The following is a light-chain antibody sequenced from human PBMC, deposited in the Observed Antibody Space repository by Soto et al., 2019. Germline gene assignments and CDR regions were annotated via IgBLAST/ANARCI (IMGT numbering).Light chain of an antibody. Sequence: EIVLTQSPGTLSLSPGERATLSCRASQSVSSSYLAWYQKKPGQAPRLLIYGASSRATGIPDRISGGGSGTDFTLTISRLEPEDFAVHYCQQYGSSPYTFGQGTKLEIK. CDR3: QQYGSSPYT. J-gene: IGKJ2*01. CDR2: GAS. CDR1: QSVSSSY. V-gene: IGKV3-20*01.